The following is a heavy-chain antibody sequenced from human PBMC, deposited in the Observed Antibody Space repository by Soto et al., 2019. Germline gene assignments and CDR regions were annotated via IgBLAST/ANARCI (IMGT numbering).Heavy chain of an antibody. J-gene: IGHJ6*02. D-gene: IGHD2-2*01. CDR3: ARLIVVVPNDYYSIDV. CDR1: GVTFSSYT. Sequence: QVQLVQSGAEVKKPGSSVKVSCKASGVTFSSYTISWVRQAPGQGLEWMGRIIPILGIANYAQKFQGRVTITAEKSTSTVYMERSSLRSEDTVEYYCARLIVVVPNDYYSIDVWSQGTTV. V-gene: IGHV1-69*02. CDR2: IIPILGIA.